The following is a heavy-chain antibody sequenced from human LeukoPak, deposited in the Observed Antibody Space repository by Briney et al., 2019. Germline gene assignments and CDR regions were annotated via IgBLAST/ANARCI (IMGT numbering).Heavy chain of an antibody. Sequence: GGSLRLSCAASGFTFSSYWMTWVRQAPGKGLEWVSAISGSGGSTYYADSVKGRFTISRDNSKNSFYLQMSSLRAEDTGVFYCARDVAYSAFDYWGQGTLVTVSS. CDR2: ISGSGGST. CDR1: GFTFSSYW. CDR3: ARDVAYSAFDY. V-gene: IGHV3-23*01. D-gene: IGHD2-21*01. J-gene: IGHJ4*02.